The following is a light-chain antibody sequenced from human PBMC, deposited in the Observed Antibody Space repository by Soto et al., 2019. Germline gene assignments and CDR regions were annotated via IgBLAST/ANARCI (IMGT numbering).Light chain of an antibody. Sequence: DIQMTQSPSSLSASVGERVTITCRASQSIDTYLNWYQLKPGKAPNLLIYAATRLHTGVPSRFSGSGSGAGFTLSINNLQPEDFATYYCQQVYSTPGPFGQGTK. CDR2: AAT. CDR3: QQVYSTPGP. V-gene: IGKV1-39*01. CDR1: QSIDTY. J-gene: IGKJ1*01.